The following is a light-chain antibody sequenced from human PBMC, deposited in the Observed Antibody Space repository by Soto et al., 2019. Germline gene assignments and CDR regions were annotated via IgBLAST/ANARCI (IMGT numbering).Light chain of an antibody. CDR2: GAV. J-gene: IGKJ3*01. V-gene: IGKV3-20*01. CDR3: QQYGDSPLT. Sequence: ETVLTQSPGTLSLAPGERAILTCRASKSVLIKPLAWHQQRPGQPPRLLIYGAVTRAAGVPDRVSGSGSGTDFALTISRLEPEDFAVYYCQQYGDSPLTCGPGTRIDFK. CDR1: KSVLIKP.